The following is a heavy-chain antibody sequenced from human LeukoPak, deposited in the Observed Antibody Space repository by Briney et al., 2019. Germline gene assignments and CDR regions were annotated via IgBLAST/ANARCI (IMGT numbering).Heavy chain of an antibody. Sequence: SNTESLTCNDPRGGIEGKYCSWMRHPQKQGLEWIAYMHSTGVDNYSPSLRSRVTMSVDTSKNQCSLKLNSVSAADSAVYYCARFSPFFDSSVHYLDYWGPGILVTVSS. CDR3: ARFSPFFDSSVHYLDY. J-gene: IGHJ4*02. D-gene: IGHD3-22*01. V-gene: IGHV4-59*08. CDR2: MHSTGVD. CDR1: RGGIEGKY.